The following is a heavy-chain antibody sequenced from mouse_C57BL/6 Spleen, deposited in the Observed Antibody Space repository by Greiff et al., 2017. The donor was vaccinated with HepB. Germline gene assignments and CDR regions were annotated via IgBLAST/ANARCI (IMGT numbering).Heavy chain of an antibody. J-gene: IGHJ2*01. Sequence: VQLQQPGAELVKPGASVKLSCKASGYTFTSYWMHWVKQRPGQGLEWIGMIHPNSGSTNYNEKFKSKATLTVDKSSSTAYMQLSSLTSEDSAVYYCASYHYDSYYFDYWGQGTTLTVSS. CDR3: ASYHYDSYYFDY. V-gene: IGHV1-64*01. CDR2: IHPNSGST. CDR1: GYTFTSYW. D-gene: IGHD2-4*01.